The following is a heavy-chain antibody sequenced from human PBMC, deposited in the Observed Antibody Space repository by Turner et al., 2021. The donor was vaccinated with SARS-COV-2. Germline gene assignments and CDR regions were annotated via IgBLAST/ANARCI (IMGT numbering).Heavy chain of an antibody. V-gene: IGHV1-24*01. J-gene: IGHJ4*02. CDR1: GYTLSELS. CDR2: FNPEDGEP. CDR3: ATSWELPDAYFDS. Sequence: QFHLLQSGAEVKKPGASVKVSCKVSGYTLSELSIHWVRQAPGKGPEWMGGFNPEDGEPIYAQMFQGRFSLTEDTSTDTLYMELSSLRSEDTAVYYCATSWELPDAYFDSWGQGTLVTVSS. D-gene: IGHD1-7*01.